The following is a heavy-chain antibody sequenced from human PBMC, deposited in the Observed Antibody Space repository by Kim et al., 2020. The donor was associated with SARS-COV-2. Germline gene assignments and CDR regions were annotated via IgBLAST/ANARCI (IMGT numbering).Heavy chain of an antibody. J-gene: IGHJ4*02. V-gene: IGHV3-30*04. CDR2: ISSDGTNA. Sequence: GGSLRRSCAASGFTFSAYTMHWVRQAPGKGLEWLAVISSDGTNAYYGDSVRGRFTVSKDMSKSTLNLQMNSLRVDDTAVYFCAREGGTMSTADYWGLGTL. D-gene: IGHD3-10*02. CDR3: AREGGTMSTADY. CDR1: GFTFSAYT.